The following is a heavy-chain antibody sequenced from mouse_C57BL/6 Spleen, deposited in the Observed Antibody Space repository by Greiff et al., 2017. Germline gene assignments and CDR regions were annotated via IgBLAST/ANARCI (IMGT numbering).Heavy chain of an antibody. CDR1: GFTFSSYG. J-gene: IGHJ2*01. CDR3: AGHYYGSSYYFDY. CDR2: ISSGGSYT. D-gene: IGHD1-1*01. V-gene: IGHV5-6*01. Sequence: EVQLVESGGDLVKPGGSLKLSCAASGFTFSSYGMSWVRQTPDKRLEWVATISSGGSYTYYPDSVKGRFTISRDNAKNTLYLQMSSLKSEDTAMYYCAGHYYGSSYYFDYWGQGTTLTVSS.